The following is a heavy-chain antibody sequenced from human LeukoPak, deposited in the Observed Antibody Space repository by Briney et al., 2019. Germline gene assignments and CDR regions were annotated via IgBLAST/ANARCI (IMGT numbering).Heavy chain of an antibody. D-gene: IGHD1-1*01. CDR1: GFTVSSNY. CDR3: VTRVKSTGDY. CDR2: IKTKTDGGTT. V-gene: IGHV3-15*01. J-gene: IGHJ4*02. Sequence: GGSLRLSCAASGFTVSSNYMNWVRQAPGKGLEWIGRIKTKTDGGTTEYAAPVKGRFTISRDDSKNTVYLQMNSLKTEDTALYYCVTRVKSTGDYWGQGALVTVSS.